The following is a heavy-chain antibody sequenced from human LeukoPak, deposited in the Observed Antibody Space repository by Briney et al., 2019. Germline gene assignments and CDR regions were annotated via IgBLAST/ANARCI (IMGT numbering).Heavy chain of an antibody. V-gene: IGHV3-21*01. CDR3: ARGLMRLGSFDY. J-gene: IGHJ4*02. CDR1: GFTFSSYS. Sequence: GGSLRLSCAASGFTFSSYSMNWVRQAPGKGLEWVSSISSSSSYIYYADSVKGRFTISRDNAKNSLYLQMNSLRAEDTAVYYCARGLMRLGSFDYWGQGTLVTVSS. D-gene: IGHD6-19*01. CDR2: ISSSSSYI.